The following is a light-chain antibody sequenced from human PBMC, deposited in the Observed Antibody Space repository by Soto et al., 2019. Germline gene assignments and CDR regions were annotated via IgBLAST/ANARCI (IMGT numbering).Light chain of an antibody. Sequence: QSALTQPASVSGSPGQSISISCTGTSSDVGGYNYVSWYQLHPDKAPKLMIFEVSNRPSGVSNHSSGSKSGNTASLTISGLQAEDEADYYCSSYTSSSTLIFGGGTKVTVL. CDR1: SSDVGGYNY. V-gene: IGLV2-14*01. CDR2: EVS. CDR3: SSYTSSSTLI. J-gene: IGLJ2*01.